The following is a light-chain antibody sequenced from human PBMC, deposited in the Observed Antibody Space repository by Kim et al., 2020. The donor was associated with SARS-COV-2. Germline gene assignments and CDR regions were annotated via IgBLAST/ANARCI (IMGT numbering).Light chain of an antibody. V-gene: IGLV3-9*01. Sequence: SVVLGQTARITGGGNNIGSKNVHWYQQKPGQAPVLVIYRDSNRPSGIPERFSGSNSGNTATLTISRAQAGDEADYYCQVWDSSAWVFGGGTQLTVL. CDR3: QVWDSSAWV. J-gene: IGLJ3*02. CDR2: RDS. CDR1: NIGSKN.